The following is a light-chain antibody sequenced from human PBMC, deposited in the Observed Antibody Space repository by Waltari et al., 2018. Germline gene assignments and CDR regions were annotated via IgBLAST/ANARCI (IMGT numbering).Light chain of an antibody. J-gene: IGLJ1*01. CDR2: EVT. Sequence: QSGLAQPASASGSPGQSITITCTGTSSDVGNYNLVSWYQQRPGKAPRLLIYEVTKRAPGPSDLFSSSKSGNAASLSISGLQAQEDEADYYCCSYVGLGTYVFGTGTKVTV. CDR3: CSYVGLGTYV. CDR1: SSDVGNYNL. V-gene: IGLV2-23*02.